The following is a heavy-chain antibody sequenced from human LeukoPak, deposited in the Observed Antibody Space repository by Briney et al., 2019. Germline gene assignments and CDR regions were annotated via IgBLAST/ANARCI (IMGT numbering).Heavy chain of an antibody. CDR2: INHSGST. CDR1: GGSFSGYY. D-gene: IGHD1-26*01. Sequence: GSLRLSCAVYGGSFSGYYWSWIRQPPGKGLEWIGEINHSGSTNYNPSLKSRVTISVDTSKNQFSLELSSVTAADTAVYYCAREGGSGSYGKNDYWGQGTLVTVSS. J-gene: IGHJ4*02. V-gene: IGHV4-34*01. CDR3: AREGGSGSYGKNDY.